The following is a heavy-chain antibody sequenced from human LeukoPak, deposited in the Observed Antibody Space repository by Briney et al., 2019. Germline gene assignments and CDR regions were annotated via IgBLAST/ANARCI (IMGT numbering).Heavy chain of an antibody. CDR1: GYTLTELS. CDR2: FDPEDGET. Sequence: GASVKVSCKVSGYTLTELSMHWVRQAPGKGLEWMGGFDPEDGETIYAQKFQGRVTMTEDTSTDTAYMGLSSLRSEDTAVYYCATESRKSWNYLVDYMDVWGKGTTVTVSS. J-gene: IGHJ6*03. CDR3: ATESRKSWNYLVDYMDV. V-gene: IGHV1-24*01. D-gene: IGHD1-7*01.